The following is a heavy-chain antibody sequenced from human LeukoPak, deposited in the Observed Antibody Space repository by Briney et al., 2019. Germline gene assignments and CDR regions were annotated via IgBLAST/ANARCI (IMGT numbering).Heavy chain of an antibody. V-gene: IGHV2-5*01. D-gene: IGHD6-13*01. CDR3: AHSIAAAGTNNWFDP. CDR1: GFSLSTNGVG. CDR2: IYWNDYK. Sequence: SGPTLVKPTQTLTLTCTFSGFSLSTNGVGVGWIRQPPGKALEWLAVIYWNDYKSYSPSLKSRLTLTKDTSKNQVVLTMTNMDPVDTATYYCAHSIAAAGTNNWFDPWGQGTLVTVSS. J-gene: IGHJ5*02.